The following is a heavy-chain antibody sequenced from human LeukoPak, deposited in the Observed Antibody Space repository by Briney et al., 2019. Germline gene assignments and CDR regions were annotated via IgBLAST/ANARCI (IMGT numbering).Heavy chain of an antibody. CDR2: IKPSGGST. J-gene: IGHJ3*02. V-gene: IGHV1-46*01. D-gene: IGHD3-22*01. Sequence: ASVKDSCKAPGYTFTSYYMHWVRQTLGQGVGWMGIIKPSGGSTSYAQKFQSRDTMTRDTSTSKVYMELSSLRSEYTAVYSRARAKKRITMILDIWGQGTMVTVSS. CDR1: GYTFTSYY. CDR3: ARAKKRITMILDI.